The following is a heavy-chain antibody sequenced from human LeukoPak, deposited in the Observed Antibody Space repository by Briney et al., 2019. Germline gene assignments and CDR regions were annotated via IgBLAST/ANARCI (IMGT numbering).Heavy chain of an antibody. CDR2: LFSGGST. Sequence: GGSLRLSCVASGFSVSSKYMSWVRQAPGKGLEWVSVLFSGGSTHYVDSVRGRFTISRDESENTLFLQMNSLRVEDTAVYYCVRSTLDAFDLWGQGTMVTVSS. V-gene: IGHV3-66*02. D-gene: IGHD1-1*01. J-gene: IGHJ3*01. CDR3: VRSTLDAFDL. CDR1: GFSVSSKY.